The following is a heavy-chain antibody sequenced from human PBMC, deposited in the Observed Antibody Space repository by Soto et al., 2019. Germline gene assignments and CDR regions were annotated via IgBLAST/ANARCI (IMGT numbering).Heavy chain of an antibody. D-gene: IGHD3-22*01. V-gene: IGHV4-4*02. CDR3: ARDYFDSSGYQHSHWFDP. CDR2: IYHGGST. J-gene: IGHJ5*02. CDR1: GGSISSSNW. Sequence: SETLSLTCAVSGGSISSSNWWSWVRQPPGKGLEWIGEIYHGGSTNYNPSLKSRVTISVDKSKNQFSLKLSSVTAADAAVYYCARDYFDSSGYQHSHWFDPCGQGILVTVSS.